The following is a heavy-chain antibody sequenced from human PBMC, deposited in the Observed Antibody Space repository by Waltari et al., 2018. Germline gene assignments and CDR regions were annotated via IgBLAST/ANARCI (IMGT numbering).Heavy chain of an antibody. CDR2: IYYTGST. V-gene: IGHV4-59*01. CDR3: ARGGGGDWEWFDP. CDR1: GGSTRGFY. Sequence: QVQLQASGPGLLKPSETLSLISTVSGGSTRGFYWRWVRQPPGKGLDWIGYIYYTGSTNFNPSLKSRVTMSVDTSKNQFSLKLSSVTAADTAFYYCARGGGGDWEWFDPWGQGTLVTVSS. D-gene: IGHD2-21*02. J-gene: IGHJ5*02.